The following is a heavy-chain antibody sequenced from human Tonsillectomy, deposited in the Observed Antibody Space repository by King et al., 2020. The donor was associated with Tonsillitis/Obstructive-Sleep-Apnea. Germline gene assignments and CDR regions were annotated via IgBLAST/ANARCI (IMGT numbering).Heavy chain of an antibody. V-gene: IGHV1-46*01. CDR1: GYTFTSYY. CDR2: INPSGGST. Sequence: QLVQSGAEVKKPGASVKVSCKASGYTFTSYYMHWVRQAPGQGLEWMGIINPSGGSTNYAQKFQGRVTMTRDTSTNTVYMELSSLRSEDTAVYYCARVGGSGGSYFNYWGQGTLVTVSS. J-gene: IGHJ4*02. CDR3: ARVGGSGGSYFNY. D-gene: IGHD3-10*01.